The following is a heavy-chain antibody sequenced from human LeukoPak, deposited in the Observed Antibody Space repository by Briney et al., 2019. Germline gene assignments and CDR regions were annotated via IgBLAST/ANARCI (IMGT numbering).Heavy chain of an antibody. V-gene: IGHV1-2*02. CDR3: VRWYSSSWQRPLPNDY. CDR1: GYTFTDYY. CDR2: INPNSGGT. J-gene: IGHJ4*02. Sequence: ASVKVSCKASGYTFTDYYMHWVRQAPGQGLEWMGWINPNSGGTNYAQKFQGRVTMTRDTSISTAYMELSSLRSEDTALYYCVRWYSSSWQRPLPNDYWGQGTLVTVSS. D-gene: IGHD6-13*01.